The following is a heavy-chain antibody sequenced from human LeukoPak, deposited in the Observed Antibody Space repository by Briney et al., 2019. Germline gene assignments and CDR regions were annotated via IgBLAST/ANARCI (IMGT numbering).Heavy chain of an antibody. CDR1: GYTFTSYY. V-gene: IGHV1-46*01. D-gene: IGHD4-23*01. CDR2: INPSGGST. CDR3: ARSAVVKGWFDP. J-gene: IGHJ5*02. Sequence: ASVKVSCKASGYTFTSYYMHWVRQAPGQGLEWMGIINPSGGSTSYAQKFQGRVTITRDTSASTAYMELSSLRSEDTAVYYCARSAVVKGWFDPWGQGTLVTVSS.